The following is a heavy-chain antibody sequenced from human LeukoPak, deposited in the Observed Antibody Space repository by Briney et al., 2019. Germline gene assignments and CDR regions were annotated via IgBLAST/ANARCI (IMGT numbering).Heavy chain of an antibody. V-gene: IGHV3-21*01. CDR2: ISSSSSYI. CDR1: GFTFSSYS. J-gene: IGHJ5*02. Sequence: GGSLRLSCAASGFTFSSYSMNWVRQAPGKGLEWVSSISSSSSYIYYADSVKGRFTISRDNSKNTLYLQMGSLRAEDMAVYYCARDPGPELYYDILTGSTPFDPWGQGTLVTVSS. CDR3: ARDPGPELYYDILTGSTPFDP. D-gene: IGHD3-9*01.